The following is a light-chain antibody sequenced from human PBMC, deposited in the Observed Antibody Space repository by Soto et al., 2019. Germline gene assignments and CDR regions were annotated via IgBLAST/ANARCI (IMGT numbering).Light chain of an antibody. V-gene: IGLV1-44*01. Sequence: QSVLTQPPSASGTPGQRVTISCSGSGSNIGSNTVNWYQQLPGTAPKLLIYSNNQRPSGVPDRFSGSKSGTSASLAISGLQSEDEADYYCAAGDDSLNGPVFGGGTKLTVL. J-gene: IGLJ2*01. CDR1: GSNIGSNT. CDR2: SNN. CDR3: AAGDDSLNGPV.